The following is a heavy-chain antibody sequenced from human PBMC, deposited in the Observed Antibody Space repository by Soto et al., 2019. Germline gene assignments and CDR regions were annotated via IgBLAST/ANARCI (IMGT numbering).Heavy chain of an antibody. D-gene: IGHD6-25*01. CDR1: GGSISTYY. J-gene: IGHJ5*02. CDR2: IYYDGST. CDR3: ARDQLSSGLYVWFDP. Sequence: HVQLQESGPGLVKPSETLSLTCTVSGGSISTYYWSWIRQPPGKGLEWIGYIYYDGSTSYNPSLRSRVTISVDTSKHQFSLILSSVTSAVTAVYYCARDQLSSGLYVWFDPWGQGTLVTVSS. V-gene: IGHV4-59*01.